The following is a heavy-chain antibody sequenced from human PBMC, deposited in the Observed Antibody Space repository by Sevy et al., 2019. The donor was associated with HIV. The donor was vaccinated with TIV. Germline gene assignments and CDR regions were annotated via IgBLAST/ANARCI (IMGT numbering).Heavy chain of an antibody. J-gene: IGHJ4*02. CDR2: IKEDGSEK. V-gene: IGHV3-7*01. D-gene: IGHD6-19*01. CDR3: ATGAGL. Sequence: GGSLRLSCVVSGLTFSNYWMTWVRQSPGKGLEWVANIKEDGSEKYYLFSVKDRFTISRDNAKNSLFLQMNSLRVDDTSVYYCATGAGLWGQGTLVTVSS. CDR1: GLTFSNYW.